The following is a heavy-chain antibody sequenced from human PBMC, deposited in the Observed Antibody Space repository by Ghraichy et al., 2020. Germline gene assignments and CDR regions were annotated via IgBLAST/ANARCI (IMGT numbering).Heavy chain of an antibody. D-gene: IGHD4-11*01. Sequence: GGSLRLSCAASAFSVSTNYMTWVRQAPGKGLEWVSVIYSDGTAYHADSGKGRFTISRDSSKTALYLQMNSLRAEDTAVYYCASGPYSNYVAYWGQGTLVTVSS. CDR2: IYSDGTA. CDR3: ASGPYSNYVAY. CDR1: AFSVSTNY. J-gene: IGHJ4*02. V-gene: IGHV3-53*01.